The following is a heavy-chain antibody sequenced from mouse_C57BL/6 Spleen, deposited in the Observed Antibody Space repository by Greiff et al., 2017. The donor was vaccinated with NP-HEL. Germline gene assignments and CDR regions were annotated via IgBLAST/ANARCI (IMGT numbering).Heavy chain of an antibody. J-gene: IGHJ2*01. CDR3: ARGREGMDYFDY. Sequence: QVQLQQPGAELVKPGASVKLSCKASGYTFTSYWMHWVKQRPGQGLEWIGMIHPNSGSTNYNEKFKSKATLTVDKSSSTAYMRRSSLTSADSAVYYCARGREGMDYFDYWGQGTTLTVSS. D-gene: IGHD2-3*01. V-gene: IGHV1-64*01. CDR2: IHPNSGST. CDR1: GYTFTSYW.